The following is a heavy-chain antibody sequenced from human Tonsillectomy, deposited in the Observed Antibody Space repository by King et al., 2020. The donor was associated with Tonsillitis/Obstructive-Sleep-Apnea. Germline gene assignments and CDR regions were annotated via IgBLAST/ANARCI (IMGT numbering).Heavy chain of an antibody. CDR1: VFTFSTYA. V-gene: IGHV3-30*04. CDR2: ISYDGSNK. CDR3: ARDFSPFRAFGMDV. D-gene: IGHD3-10*01. Sequence: VQLVESGGGVVQPGRSLRLSCSASVFTFSTYAMHWVRQAPGKGLEWVAIISYDGSNKYRADSVKGRFTISRDNSNNTLYLQMNSLRTEDTAVYYCARDFSPFRAFGMDVWGQGTSVTVSS. J-gene: IGHJ6*02.